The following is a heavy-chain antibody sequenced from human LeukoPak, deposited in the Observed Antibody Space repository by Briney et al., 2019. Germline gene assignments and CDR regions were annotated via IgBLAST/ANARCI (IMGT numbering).Heavy chain of an antibody. CDR1: GFTFSSYG. J-gene: IGHJ4*02. Sequence: GGSLRLSCAASGFTFSSYGMHWVRQAPGKGLEWVAVISYDGSNKYYADSVKVRFTNSRDNSKNTLYLQMNSLRAEDTTVYYCAKELLWFGEYPNGFDYWGQGTLVTVSS. D-gene: IGHD3-10*01. CDR3: AKELLWFGEYPNGFDY. CDR2: ISYDGSNK. V-gene: IGHV3-30*18.